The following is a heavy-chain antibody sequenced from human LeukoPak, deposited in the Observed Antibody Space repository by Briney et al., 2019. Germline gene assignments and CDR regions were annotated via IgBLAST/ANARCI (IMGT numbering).Heavy chain of an antibody. CDR3: VRALYDSSGYYSHFDY. Sequence: ETLSLTCTVSGGSISSSSYYWGWVRQAPGKGLEWVSSISRSSNYKYYADSVKGRFTISRDNAKNSLYLQMNSLRAEDTAVYYCVRALYDSSGYYSHFDYWGQGTLVTVSS. CDR1: GGSISSSSYY. V-gene: IGHV3-21*01. D-gene: IGHD3-22*01. CDR2: ISRSSNYK. J-gene: IGHJ4*02.